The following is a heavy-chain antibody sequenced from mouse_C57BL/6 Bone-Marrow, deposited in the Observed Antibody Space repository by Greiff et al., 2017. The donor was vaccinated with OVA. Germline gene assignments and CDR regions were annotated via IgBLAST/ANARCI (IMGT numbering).Heavy chain of an antibody. D-gene: IGHD4-1*01. V-gene: IGHV1-50*01. CDR2: IDPSDSYT. J-gene: IGHJ1*03. CDR1: GYTFTSYW. Sequence: QVQLKQPGAELVKPGASVKLSCKASGYTFTSYWMQWVKQRPGQGLEWIGEIDPSDSYTNYNQKFKGKATLTVDTSSSTAYMQLSSLTSEDSAVYYCARRRFETGTGYFDVWGTGTTVTVSS. CDR3: ARRRFETGTGYFDV.